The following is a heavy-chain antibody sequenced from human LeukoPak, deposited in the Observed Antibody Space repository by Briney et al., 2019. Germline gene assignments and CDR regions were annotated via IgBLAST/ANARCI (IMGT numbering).Heavy chain of an antibody. CDR2: IKQDGSEK. CDR1: RFIFSKYW. CDR3: ARQYYCSGTCSFDY. D-gene: IGHD2-2*01. Sequence: PGGSLTLSCAASRFIFSKYWMSWIRQAPGKGLEWVANIKQDGSEKNYVDSVKGRFTISRDNAKNSVYLQLNSLRAEDTAIYYCARQYYCSGTCSFDYWGQGTLVTVSS. V-gene: IGHV3-7*01. J-gene: IGHJ4*02.